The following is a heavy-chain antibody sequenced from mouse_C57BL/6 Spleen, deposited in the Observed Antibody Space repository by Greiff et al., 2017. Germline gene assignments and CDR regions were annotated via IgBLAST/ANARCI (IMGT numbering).Heavy chain of an antibody. D-gene: IGHD2-14*01. J-gene: IGHJ1*03. Sequence: VKLVESGAELVRPGTSVKVSCKASGYSFTNYLLEWVKQRPGQGLEWIGVIIPGSGGTNYNEKFKGKATVTADKSSSTAYMQLSRLTSEDSVVYCCARGDSTSFDVWGTGTTVTVSS. V-gene: IGHV1-54*01. CDR1: GYSFTNYL. CDR2: IIPGSGGT. CDR3: ARGDSTSFDV.